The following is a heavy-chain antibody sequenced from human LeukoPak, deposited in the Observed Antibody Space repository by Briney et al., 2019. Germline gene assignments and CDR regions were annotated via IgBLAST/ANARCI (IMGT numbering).Heavy chain of an antibody. CDR3: ARESGSYEAYFDY. CDR2: IFPIFATA. V-gene: IGHV1-69*15. J-gene: IGHJ4*02. D-gene: IGHD1-26*01. CDR1: GGTFSSYA. Sequence: SVKVSCKASGGTFSSYAISWVRQAPGQGLEWMGRIFPIFATANYAQKFQGRVAITADESTSTAYMELSSLRSEDTAVYYCARESGSYEAYFDYWGQGTLVTVSS.